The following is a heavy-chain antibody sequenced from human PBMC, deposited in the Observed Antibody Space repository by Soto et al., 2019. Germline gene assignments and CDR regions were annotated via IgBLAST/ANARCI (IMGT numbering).Heavy chain of an antibody. CDR2: IYGDDDK. V-gene: IGHV2-5*05. Sequence: QITLKESGPTLVKPTQTLTLTCTFSGFSLNSYEVGVGWIRQPPGKALEWLALIYGDDDKRYDPSLKSRLTIXKXXFKNQGVLTMTNMDPLDTATYHFARTPQWLAPFDYWGQGTLVTVSS. CDR3: ARTPQWLAPFDY. CDR1: GFSLNSYEVG. J-gene: IGHJ4*02. D-gene: IGHD6-19*01.